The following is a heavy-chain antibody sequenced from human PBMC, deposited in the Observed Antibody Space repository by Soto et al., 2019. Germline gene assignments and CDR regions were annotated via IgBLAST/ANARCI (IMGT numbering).Heavy chain of an antibody. J-gene: IGHJ6*02. CDR1: GFTFSSYA. Sequence: GSLRLSCAASGFTFSSYAMSWVRQAPGKGLEWVSAISGSGGSTYYADSVKGQFTISRDNSKNFLCLQMSGPRADDSAVYYCTRGAGFFYGVDVWGLGTTVTV. D-gene: IGHD3-10*01. V-gene: IGHV3-23*01. CDR2: ISGSGGST. CDR3: TRGAGFFYGVDV.